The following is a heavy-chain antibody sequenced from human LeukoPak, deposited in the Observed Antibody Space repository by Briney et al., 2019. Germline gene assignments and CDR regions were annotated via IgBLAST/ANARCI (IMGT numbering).Heavy chain of an antibody. CDR1: GFTFNNYW. Sequence: GGSLTLSCAASGFTFNNYWMHWVRQVPGKVLVRVSRISSDGNNIQYADSVKGRFTISRDNAKNTLYLQMNSLRVEDTAVYYCARIIVGATGIDYWGQGTLVTVSS. CDR2: ISSDGNNI. V-gene: IGHV3-74*01. J-gene: IGHJ4*02. D-gene: IGHD1-26*01. CDR3: ARIIVGATGIDY.